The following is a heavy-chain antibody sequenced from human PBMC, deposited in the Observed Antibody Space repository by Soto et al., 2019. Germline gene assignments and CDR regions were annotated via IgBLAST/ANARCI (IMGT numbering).Heavy chain of an antibody. J-gene: IGHJ6*02. Sequence: ALVKVSCKASVGTFSSYAISWVRQAPGQGLEWMGGIIPIFGTANYAQKFQGRVTITADESTSTAYMELSSLRSEDTAVYYCARVRYSRDRRSGWRTKYYYGMYVWGQGTTVTVSS. V-gene: IGHV1-69*13. CDR2: IIPIFGTA. CDR3: ARVRYSRDRRSGWRTKYYYGMYV. CDR1: VGTFSSYA. D-gene: IGHD6-19*01.